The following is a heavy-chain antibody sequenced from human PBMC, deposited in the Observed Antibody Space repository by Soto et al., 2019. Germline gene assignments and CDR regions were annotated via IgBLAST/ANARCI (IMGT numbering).Heavy chain of an antibody. CDR2: ISGSGGST. CDR3: RVLRYFDWSPHFDY. J-gene: IGHJ4*02. CDR1: GFTFSSYA. V-gene: IGHV3-23*01. Sequence: GGSLRLSCAASGFTFSSYAMSWVRQAPGKGLEWVSAISGSGGSTYYADSVKGRFTISRDNSKNTLYLQMNSLRAEDTAVYYCRVLRYFDWSPHFDYWGQGTLVTVSS. D-gene: IGHD3-9*01.